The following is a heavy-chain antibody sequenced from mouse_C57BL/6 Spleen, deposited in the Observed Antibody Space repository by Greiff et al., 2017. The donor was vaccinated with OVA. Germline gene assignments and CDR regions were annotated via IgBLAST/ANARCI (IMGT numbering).Heavy chain of an antibody. Sequence: VMLVESGPGLVQPSQSLSITCTVSGFSLTSYGVHWVRQSPGKGLEWLGVIWSGGSTDYNAAFISRLSISKDNSKSQVFFKMNSLQADDTAIYYCARGDYDGGFDYWGQGTTLTVSS. J-gene: IGHJ2*01. CDR3: ARGDYDGGFDY. CDR1: GFSLTSYG. V-gene: IGHV2-2*01. CDR2: IWSGGST. D-gene: IGHD2-4*01.